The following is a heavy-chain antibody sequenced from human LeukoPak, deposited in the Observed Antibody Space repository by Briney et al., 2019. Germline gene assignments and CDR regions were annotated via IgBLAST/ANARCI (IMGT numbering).Heavy chain of an antibody. J-gene: IGHJ4*02. V-gene: IGHV4-34*01. CDR3: ARGQWLGND. CDR2: MDHSGNT. Sequence: SETLSLTCAVYGGSFSGYHWSWIRQPPGKGLEWIGEMDHSGNTNYNPSLKTRVTISGDASKNQISLKLNSVTAADTAVYYCARGQWLGNDWGQGTLVIVSS. D-gene: IGHD6-19*01. CDR1: GGSFSGYH.